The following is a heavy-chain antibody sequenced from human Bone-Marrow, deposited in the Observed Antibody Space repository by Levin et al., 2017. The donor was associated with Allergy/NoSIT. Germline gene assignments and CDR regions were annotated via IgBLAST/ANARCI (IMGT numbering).Heavy chain of an antibody. D-gene: IGHD3-3*01. CDR3: ARKTRFVVDY. CDR1: GDFINNTNYY. Sequence: SQTLSLTCSVSGDFINNTNYYWGWIRQPPGRGLEWIGCVHYSGSTFYNPSLKRRLTISLDTSKNHFSLKLHSVTAADTAVYYCARKTRFVVDYWGQGTLVTVSS. J-gene: IGHJ4*02. CDR2: VHYSGST. V-gene: IGHV4-39*07.